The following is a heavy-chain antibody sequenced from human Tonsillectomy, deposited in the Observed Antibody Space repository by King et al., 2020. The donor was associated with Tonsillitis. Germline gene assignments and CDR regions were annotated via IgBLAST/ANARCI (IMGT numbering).Heavy chain of an antibody. CDR1: GGSISSSSYF. CDR2: IYYSGST. CDR3: ARRATGIVVVPATRDAFDI. D-gene: IGHD2-2*01. J-gene: IGHJ3*02. V-gene: IGHV4-39*01. Sequence: QLQESGPGLVKPSETLSLTCKVSGGSISSSSYFWDWIRQPPGKGLEWIGSIYYSGSTYYNPSLKSRVTISVDTSKNQFSLKLSSLTAAATAVYYCARRATGIVVVPATRDAFDIWGQGTMVTVSS.